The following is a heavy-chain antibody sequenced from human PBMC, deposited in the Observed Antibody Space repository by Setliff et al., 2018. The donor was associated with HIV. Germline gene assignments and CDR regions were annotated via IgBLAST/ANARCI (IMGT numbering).Heavy chain of an antibody. CDR2: IYYSGST. CDR1: GGSISSSSYY. D-gene: IGHD6-13*01. Sequence: PSETLSLTCTVSGGSISSSSYYWGWIRQPPGKGLEWIGSIYYSGSTYYNPSLRSRVTISIDTSKNQFSLKLNSVTAADTAVYYCVGGGYSSPNWFDPWGQGTLVTVSS. J-gene: IGHJ5*02. V-gene: IGHV4-39*07. CDR3: VGGGYSSPNWFDP.